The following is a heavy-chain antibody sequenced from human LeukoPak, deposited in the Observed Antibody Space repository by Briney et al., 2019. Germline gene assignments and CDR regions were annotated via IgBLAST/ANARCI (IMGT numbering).Heavy chain of an antibody. V-gene: IGHV3-30*18. D-gene: IGHD3-22*01. J-gene: IGHJ4*02. CDR1: GFTFSSYG. Sequence: GGSLRLSCAASGFTFSSYGMHWVRQAPGKGLEWVAVISYDGSNKYYADSVKGRFTISRDNSKNTLYLQMNSLRAEDTAAYYCAKLDSSGLNDYWGQGTLVTVSS. CDR2: ISYDGSNK. CDR3: AKLDSSGLNDY.